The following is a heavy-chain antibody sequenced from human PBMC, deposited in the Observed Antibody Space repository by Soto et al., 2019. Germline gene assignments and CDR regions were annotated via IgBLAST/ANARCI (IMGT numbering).Heavy chain of an antibody. CDR1: GYTFTIYA. CDR2: INAGNGNT. CDR3: ARDRRYCSSTSCHKGYYYGMDV. V-gene: IGHV1-3*01. J-gene: IGHJ6*02. Sequence: ASVKVSCKASGYTFTIYAMHWVRQAPGQRLEWMGWINAGNGNTKYSQKFQGRVTITRDTSASTAYMELSSLRSEDTAVYYCARDRRYCSSTSCHKGYYYGMDVWGQGTTVTVS. D-gene: IGHD2-2*02.